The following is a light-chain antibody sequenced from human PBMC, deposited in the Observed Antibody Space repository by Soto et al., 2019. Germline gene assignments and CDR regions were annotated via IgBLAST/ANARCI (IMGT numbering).Light chain of an antibody. CDR3: SSHAGSINVV. J-gene: IGLJ2*01. CDR1: SSDVGTYNY. CDR2: EVT. Sequence: QSVLTQPPSASGSPGQSVTISCTGTSSDVGTYNYVSWYQQHPGKAPKLIIYEVTKRPSGVPDRFSGSKSGNTASLTVSGLQAEDEADYYCSSHAGSINVVFGGGTKVTVL. V-gene: IGLV2-8*01.